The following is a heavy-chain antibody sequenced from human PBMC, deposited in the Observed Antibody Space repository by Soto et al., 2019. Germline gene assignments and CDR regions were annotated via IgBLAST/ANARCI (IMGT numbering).Heavy chain of an antibody. V-gene: IGHV1-69-2*01. CDR3: AAVRGSLGSFTLDY. CDR2: GEVENDDR. CDR1: GITFSDLH. Sequence: EVLLQQSGAEAREPGGVVKMSCAVSGITFSDLHMHWVKQAPGKGLEWVGLGEVENDDRMYAEKYQGRLNINTDPSTNTRYMGLTSLTSYATGNYFCAAVRGSLGSFTLDYWGPGTPGTVSP. D-gene: IGHD1-26*01. J-gene: IGHJ4*02.